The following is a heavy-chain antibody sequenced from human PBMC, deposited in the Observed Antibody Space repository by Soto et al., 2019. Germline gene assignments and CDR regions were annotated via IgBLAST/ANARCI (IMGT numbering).Heavy chain of an antibody. CDR1: GGTFGSYA. Sequence: QVQLVQSGAEVKKPGSSVKVSCKASGGTFGSYAISWVRQAPGQGLEWMGGIIPIPGTANYAQKFQGRVTIAAAESTSTADMELSSLRSEDTAVYYCARSQGSSTSLEIYYYYYYGMDVWGQGTTVTVSS. J-gene: IGHJ6*02. D-gene: IGHD2-2*01. V-gene: IGHV1-69*01. CDR2: IIPIPGTA. CDR3: ARSQGSSTSLEIYYYYYYGMDV.